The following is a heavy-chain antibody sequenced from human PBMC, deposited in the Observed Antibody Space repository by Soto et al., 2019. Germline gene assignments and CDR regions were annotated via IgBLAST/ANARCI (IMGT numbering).Heavy chain of an antibody. CDR3: SRASGPFDY. V-gene: IGHV3-33*01. CDR1: GFTFSSYG. Sequence: QVQVVESGGGVVQPGRSLRLSCAASGFTFSSYGMHWVRQAPGKGLEWVAVIWFDGSNKYYADSVKGRFTISRDNSKNKLYLQMNSLRAEDTALYCCSRASGPFDYWGQGTLVTVSS. CDR2: IWFDGSNK. J-gene: IGHJ4*02.